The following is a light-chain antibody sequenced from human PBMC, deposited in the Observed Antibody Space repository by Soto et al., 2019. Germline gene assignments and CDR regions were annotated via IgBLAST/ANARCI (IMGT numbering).Light chain of an antibody. Sequence: QSVLTQPPSASGSPGQRVTVSCSGRGSNIGNNPVNWFQQLPGTAPKLLIYSNDQRPSGVPDRFSGSRSGTSASLAIGGPQSEDEADYYCASWDDSLSAFVFGTGTKVTVL. J-gene: IGLJ1*01. CDR3: ASWDDSLSAFV. V-gene: IGLV1-44*01. CDR1: GSNIGNNP. CDR2: SND.